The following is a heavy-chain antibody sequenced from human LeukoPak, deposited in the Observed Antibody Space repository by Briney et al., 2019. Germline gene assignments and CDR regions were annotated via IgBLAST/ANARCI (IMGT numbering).Heavy chain of an antibody. Sequence: GGSLRLSCAASGFTFSSYSVNWVRQAPGKGLEWVSSISSSSSYIYYADSVKGRFTISRDNAKNSLYLQMNSLRAEDTAVYYCARERYCSSTSCYSDYWGQGTLVTVSS. J-gene: IGHJ4*02. CDR1: GFTFSSYS. D-gene: IGHD2-2*01. V-gene: IGHV3-21*01. CDR2: ISSSSSYI. CDR3: ARERYCSSTSCYSDY.